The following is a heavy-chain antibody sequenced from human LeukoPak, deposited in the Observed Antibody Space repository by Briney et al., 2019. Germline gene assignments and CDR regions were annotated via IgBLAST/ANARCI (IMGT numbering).Heavy chain of an antibody. V-gene: IGHV4-34*01. CDR3: ARHGPTYYYGTGSGIWMGRYFDY. CDR2: INHSGST. D-gene: IGHD3-10*01. CDR1: GGHFSGYY. J-gene: IGHJ4*02. Sequence: SETLSLTCAVSGGHFSGYYWSWIRQPPGRGLEWIGEINHSGSTNYNPSLKSRVTISVDTSKNQFSLKLSSVTAADTAVYYCARHGPTYYYGTGSGIWMGRYFDYWGQGTLVTVSS.